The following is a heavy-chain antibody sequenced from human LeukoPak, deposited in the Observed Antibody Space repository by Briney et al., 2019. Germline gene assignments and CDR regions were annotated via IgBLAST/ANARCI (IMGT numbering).Heavy chain of an antibody. Sequence: ASVKVSCKASGYTFTSYDINWVRQATGQGLEWMGWMNPNSGNTGYAQKFQGRVTMTRNTSISTAYMELSSLRSEDTAVYYCARGNYCSGGSCHRDSGKFDPWGQGTLVTVPS. CDR1: GYTFTSYD. CDR3: ARGNYCSGGSCHRDSGKFDP. J-gene: IGHJ5*02. CDR2: MNPNSGNT. D-gene: IGHD2-15*01. V-gene: IGHV1-8*01.